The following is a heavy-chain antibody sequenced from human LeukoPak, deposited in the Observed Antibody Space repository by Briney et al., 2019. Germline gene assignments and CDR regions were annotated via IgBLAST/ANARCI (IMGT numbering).Heavy chain of an antibody. CDR3: VEPFGDIFGI. CDR2: INSDGTST. J-gene: IGHJ3*02. D-gene: IGHD3-3*01. CDR1: GFTFSNYW. V-gene: IGHV3-74*01. Sequence: GGSLRLSCAASGFTFSNYWMHWVRHAPGKGLMWVSHINSDGTSTTYADSVKGRFTISRDNAKNTLYLQMNSLRAEDTAVYYCVEPFGDIFGIWGQGTMVTVSS.